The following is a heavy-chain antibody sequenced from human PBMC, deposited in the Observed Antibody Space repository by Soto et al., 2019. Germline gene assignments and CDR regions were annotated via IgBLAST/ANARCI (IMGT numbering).Heavy chain of an antibody. D-gene: IGHD5-12*01. V-gene: IGHV1-18*01. CDR2: ISPRSGNT. CDR1: GGTVRSYA. Sequence: ASGKVSCESSGGTVRSYAISCLRQAPGQGLEWIGWISPRSGNTDYADSVQGRVTMTTDTSTDTSYMELRSLKFDDTAVYYCALHENGYKNWGQGTLVTVSS. CDR3: ALHENGYKN. J-gene: IGHJ4*02.